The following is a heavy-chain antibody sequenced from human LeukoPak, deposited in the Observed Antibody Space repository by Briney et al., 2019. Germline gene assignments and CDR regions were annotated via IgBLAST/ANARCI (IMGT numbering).Heavy chain of an antibody. J-gene: IGHJ4*02. Sequence: ASVKVSCKASGGTFSSYAISWVRQAPGQGLEWMGRIIPIFGTANYAQKFQGRVTITADKSTSTAYMELSSLRSEDTAVYYCARGRWLQFRTGVTQYYFDYWGQGTLVTVSS. CDR1: GGTFSSYA. V-gene: IGHV1-69*06. CDR3: ARGRWLQFRTGVTQYYFDY. CDR2: IIPIFGTA. D-gene: IGHD5-24*01.